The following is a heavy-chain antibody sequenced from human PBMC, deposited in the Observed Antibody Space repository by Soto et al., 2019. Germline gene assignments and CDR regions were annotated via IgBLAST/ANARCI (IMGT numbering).Heavy chain of an antibody. D-gene: IGHD3-10*01. CDR3: ARELLWYGEPYNWFDP. CDR1: GFTFSSHA. V-gene: IGHV3-30-3*01. CDR2: ISYDGSKV. J-gene: IGHJ5*02. Sequence: QVQLVESGGGVVQPGRSLRLSCAASGFTFSSHAMHWVRQAPGKGLEWVAVISYDGSKVYYADSVKGRFTISRDNSKNTLYLQLNSLRAEDTAVYYSARELLWYGEPYNWFDPWGQGTLVTVSS.